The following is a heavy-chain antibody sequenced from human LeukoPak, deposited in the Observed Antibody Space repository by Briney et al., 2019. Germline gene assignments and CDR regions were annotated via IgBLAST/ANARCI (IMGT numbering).Heavy chain of an antibody. CDR3: AKDREGLSSGYDLEYFDY. CDR2: ISGGGGTT. Sequence: GGSLRLSCAASGFTFSSYAMNWVRQAPGKGLEWVSAISGGGGTTYYAVSVTGRFTISRDNSKSTLFLQMNSLRAEDTAVYYCAKDREGLSSGYDLEYFDYWGQGTLVTVSS. CDR1: GFTFSSYA. V-gene: IGHV3-23*01. J-gene: IGHJ4*02. D-gene: IGHD5-12*01.